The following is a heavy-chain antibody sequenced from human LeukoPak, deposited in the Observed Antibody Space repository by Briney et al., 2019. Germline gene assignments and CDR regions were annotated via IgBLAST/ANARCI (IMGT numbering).Heavy chain of an antibody. CDR2: INPNSGGT. V-gene: IGHV1-2*02. D-gene: IGHD1-26*01. J-gene: IGHJ6*02. CDR1: GYTFTNYE. Sequence: ASVKVSCKASGYTFTNYEINWVRQATGQGLEWMGWINPNSGGTNYAQKFQGRVTMTRDTSISTAYMELSRLRSDDTAVYYCASPRIVGATRDYYYYGMDVWGQGTTVTVSS. CDR3: ASPRIVGATRDYYYYGMDV.